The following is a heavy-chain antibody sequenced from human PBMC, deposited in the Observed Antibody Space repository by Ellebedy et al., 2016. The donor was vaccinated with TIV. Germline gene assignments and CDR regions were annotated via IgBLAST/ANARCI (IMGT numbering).Heavy chain of an antibody. CDR1: GFTFSNYA. CDR3: AKERYNIGAGILDC. V-gene: IGHV3-30*18. J-gene: IGHJ4*02. D-gene: IGHD1-14*01. Sequence: GESLKISCAASGFTFSNYAMHWVRQAPGKGLEWLAIISSDGSHEFFADSVKGRFTISRDNSKNTLYLQMNSLRGEDTAVYYCAKERYNIGAGILDCWGQGALVTVSS. CDR2: ISSDGSHE.